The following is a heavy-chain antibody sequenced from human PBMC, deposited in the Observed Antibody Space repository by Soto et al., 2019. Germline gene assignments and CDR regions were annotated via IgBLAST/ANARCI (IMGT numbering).Heavy chain of an antibody. CDR1: GFTFSSYG. CDR3: ARDQLPYYDGMDV. D-gene: IGHD3-10*01. CDR2: IWYDGSNK. V-gene: IGHV3-33*01. Sequence: GGSLRLSCAASGFTFSSYGMHWVRQAPGKGLEWVAVIWYDGSNKYYADSVKGRFTISRDNSKNTLYLQMNSLRAEDTAVYYCARDQLPYYDGMDVWGQGTTVTVSS. J-gene: IGHJ6*02.